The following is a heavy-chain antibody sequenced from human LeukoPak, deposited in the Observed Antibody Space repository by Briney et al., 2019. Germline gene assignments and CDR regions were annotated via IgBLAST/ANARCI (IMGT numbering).Heavy chain of an antibody. J-gene: IGHJ3*01. CDR2: IHTSGSN. Sequence: SETMSLTCAVAGVSISHYYWAWIRQPPGKGLEWIGYIHTSGSNNQYPSLKRRFTISVDKSKNQFSLRLISVTAADAAVYYGARLSAAVHLGAFDLWGQGTMVTVS. D-gene: IGHD3-3*01. CDR1: GVSISHYY. V-gene: IGHV4-4*09. CDR3: ARLSAAVHLGAFDL.